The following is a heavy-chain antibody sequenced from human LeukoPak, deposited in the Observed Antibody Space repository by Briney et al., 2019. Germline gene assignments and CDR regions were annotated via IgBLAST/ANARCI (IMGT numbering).Heavy chain of an antibody. Sequence: PGGSLRLFCAAWGFTFSSHGMQGVRQAPGKGLEEVAVIWYDGSNKYYADSVKRRFTIYRDNSKNTLYLQMHSLRAEDTAVYYCASAVIVGATPGRYWGQGTPVTVSS. CDR1: GFTFSSHG. D-gene: IGHD1-26*01. V-gene: IGHV3-33*08. CDR3: ASAVIVGATPGRY. CDR2: IWYDGSNK. J-gene: IGHJ4*02.